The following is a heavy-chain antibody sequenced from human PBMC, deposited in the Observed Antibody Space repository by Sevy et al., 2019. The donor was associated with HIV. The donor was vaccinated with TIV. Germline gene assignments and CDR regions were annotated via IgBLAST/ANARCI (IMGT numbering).Heavy chain of an antibody. D-gene: IGHD5-12*01. CDR2: ISYDGSNK. Sequence: GGSLRLSCAASGFTFSSYAMHWVRQAPGKGLEWVAVISYDGSNKYYANSVKGRFTISRDNSKNTLYLQMNSLRAEDTAVYYCARDGGPIVATIGVDYWGQGTLVTVSS. V-gene: IGHV3-30*04. CDR1: GFTFSSYA. CDR3: ARDGGPIVATIGVDY. J-gene: IGHJ4*02.